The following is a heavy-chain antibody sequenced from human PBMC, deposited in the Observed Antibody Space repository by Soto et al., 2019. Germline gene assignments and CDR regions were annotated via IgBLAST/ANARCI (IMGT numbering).Heavy chain of an antibody. V-gene: IGHV3-21*01. D-gene: IGHD1-1*01. J-gene: IGHJ4*02. Sequence: GGSLRLSCVDSGFIFSSFTMTWVRQAPGMGLQYLASISKSSSLIYYADSVRGRFIISRDNSKDSVFLQMYSLRAEDTAMYYCVRGDDRVDWGQGTLVTVSS. CDR1: GFIFSSFT. CDR3: VRGDDRVD. CDR2: ISKSSSLI.